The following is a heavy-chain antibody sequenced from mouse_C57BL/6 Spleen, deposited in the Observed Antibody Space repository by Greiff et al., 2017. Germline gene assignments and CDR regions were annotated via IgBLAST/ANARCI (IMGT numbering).Heavy chain of an antibody. CDR2: INPYNGGT. CDR1: GYTFTDYY. D-gene: IGHD1-1*01. Sequence: EVQLQQSGPVLVKPGASVKMSCKASGYTFTDYYMNWVKQSHGKSLEWIGVINPYNGGTSYNQKFKGKATLTVDKSSSTAYMELNSLTSEDSAVYYCARGTTVVGDYWGQGTTLTVSS. V-gene: IGHV1-19*01. J-gene: IGHJ2*01. CDR3: ARGTTVVGDY.